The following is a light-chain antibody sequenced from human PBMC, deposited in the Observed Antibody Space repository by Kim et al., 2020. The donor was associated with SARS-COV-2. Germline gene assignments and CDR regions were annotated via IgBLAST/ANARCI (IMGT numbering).Light chain of an antibody. J-gene: IGKJ5*01. Sequence: ASVGDRVTINCRASQDIRNDLGWYQQNPGRAPKRLIYGASSLQSGVPSRFSGSGSGTEFTLTISSLQPEDFATHFCLQHNTYPITFGQGTRLEIK. CDR2: GAS. CDR1: QDIRND. V-gene: IGKV1-17*01. CDR3: LQHNTYPIT.